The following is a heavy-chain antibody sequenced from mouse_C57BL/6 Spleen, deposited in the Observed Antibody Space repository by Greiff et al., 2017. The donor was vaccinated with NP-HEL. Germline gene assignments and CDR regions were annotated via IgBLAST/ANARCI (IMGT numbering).Heavy chain of an antibody. D-gene: IGHD1-1*01. CDR2: IYPGDGDT. CDR1: GYAFSSYW. Sequence: VQLQQSGAELVKPGASVKISCKASGYAFSSYWMNWVKQRPGKGLEWIGQIYPGDGDTNYNGKFKGKATLTADKSSSTAYMQLSSLTAEDSAVYLCASRHYYGSSYDWSFDVWGTGTTVTVSS. J-gene: IGHJ1*03. V-gene: IGHV1-80*01. CDR3: ASRHYYGSSYDWSFDV.